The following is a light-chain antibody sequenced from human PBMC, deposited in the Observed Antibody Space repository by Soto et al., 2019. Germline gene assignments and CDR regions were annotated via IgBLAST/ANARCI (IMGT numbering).Light chain of an antibody. Sequence: DIVMTQSPDSLAVSPGERATISCKSSQTLLYTSNNKNYLTWYQQKPGQPPKLLIYWASTRESGVPDRFSGSGSGTDFTLTISSLQAEDVAVYYCQQSHSTPLTFGGGTKVEIK. V-gene: IGKV4-1*01. J-gene: IGKJ4*01. CDR3: QQSHSTPLT. CDR1: QTLLYTSNNKNY. CDR2: WAS.